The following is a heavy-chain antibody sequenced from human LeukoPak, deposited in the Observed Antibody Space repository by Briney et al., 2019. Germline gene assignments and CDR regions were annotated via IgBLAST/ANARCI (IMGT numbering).Heavy chain of an antibody. CDR1: GYTFTGYY. D-gene: IGHD3-10*01. CDR3: AKGLYGSGEGRNWFDP. V-gene: IGHV1-2*02. J-gene: IGHJ5*02. CDR2: INPNSGGT. Sequence: ASVKGSCKASGYTFTGYYMHWVRQAPGQGLEWMGWINPNSGGTNYAQKFQGRVTMTRDTSISTAYMELSRLRSDDTAVYYCAKGLYGSGEGRNWFDPWGQGTLVTVSS.